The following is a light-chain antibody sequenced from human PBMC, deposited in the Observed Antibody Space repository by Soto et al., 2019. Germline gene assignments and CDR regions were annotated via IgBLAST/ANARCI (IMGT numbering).Light chain of an antibody. CDR3: QQSYSPPGT. Sequence: IQMTQSPSSLSASLGYRVTITCRASQSISSYLNWYQQKPGKAPKLLIYAASSLQSGVPSRFSGSGSGTDFTPTISRLKQEDFATYYCQQSYSPPGTFGQGSMVAIK. V-gene: IGKV1-39*01. CDR2: AAS. J-gene: IGKJ1*01. CDR1: QSISSY.